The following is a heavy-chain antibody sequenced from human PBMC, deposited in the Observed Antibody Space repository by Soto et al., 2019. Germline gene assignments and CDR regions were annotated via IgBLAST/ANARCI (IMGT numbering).Heavy chain of an antibody. CDR2: IYYSGST. D-gene: IGHD6-19*01. CDR3: ARQVGGWAPWYFDY. V-gene: IGHV4-59*08. J-gene: IGHJ4*02. CDR1: GSSISGYY. Sequence: SETLSLTCTVSGSSISGYYWNWIRQPPGKGLEWIGYIYYSGSTNYNPSLKSRVTISVDTSKNQFSLKLGSVTAADTAVYYCARQVGGWAPWYFDYWGQGTLVTVSS.